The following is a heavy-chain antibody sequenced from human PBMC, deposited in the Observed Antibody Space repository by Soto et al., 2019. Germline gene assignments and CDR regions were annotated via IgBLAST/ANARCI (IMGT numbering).Heavy chain of an antibody. CDR2: INHSGST. CDR1: GGSFSGYY. J-gene: IGHJ4*02. V-gene: IGHV4-34*01. CDR3: ARGYSSSWYSTYYFAY. D-gene: IGHD6-13*01. Sequence: SEALSLTCAVYGGSFSGYYWSWIRQPPGKGLEWIGEINHSGSTNYNPSLKSRVTISVDTSKTQFSLKLSSVTAADTAVYYCARGYSSSWYSTYYFAYWGQGTLVTVSS.